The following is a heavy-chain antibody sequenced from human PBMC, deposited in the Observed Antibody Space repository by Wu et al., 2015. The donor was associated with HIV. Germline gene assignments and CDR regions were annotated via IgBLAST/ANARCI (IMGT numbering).Heavy chain of an antibody. Sequence: QVQLVQSGAEVKKPGSSVKVSCKASGYTFSAYDINWVRQAPGQGLEWVGWINPNSGGTNYAQKFQDRVTMTRDTSISTAYMELSRLRSDDTAVYYCARGGGSDWSVGYYFDYWGQGTLVTVSS. D-gene: IGHD6-19*01. CDR2: INPNSGGT. CDR3: ARGGGSDWSVGYYFDY. CDR1: GYTFSAYD. V-gene: IGHV1-2*02. J-gene: IGHJ4*02.